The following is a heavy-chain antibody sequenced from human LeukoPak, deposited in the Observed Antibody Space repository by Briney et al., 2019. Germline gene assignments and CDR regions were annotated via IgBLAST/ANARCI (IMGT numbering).Heavy chain of an antibody. Sequence: GGSLRLSCKASGFTFSGDWMHGVRQAPGKGLVWVSRINSDGSSTRYADSVKGRITISRDNAKNTLYLQMSSLRAEDTAVYFCARGLPTNAFDIWGQGTMVTVSS. J-gene: IGHJ3*02. CDR1: GFTFSGDW. CDR2: INSDGSST. D-gene: IGHD5-24*01. CDR3: ARGLPTNAFDI. V-gene: IGHV3-74*01.